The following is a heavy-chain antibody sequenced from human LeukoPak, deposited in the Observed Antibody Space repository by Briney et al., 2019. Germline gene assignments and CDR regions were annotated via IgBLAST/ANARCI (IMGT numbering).Heavy chain of an antibody. CDR2: IVVGSGNT. V-gene: IGHV1-58*02. J-gene: IGHJ3*02. Sequence: EASVKVSCKASGFTFTSSAMQWVRQARGQRLEWIGWIVVGSGNTNYAQKFQERVTITRDMSTSTAYMELSSLRSEDTAVYYCAAGFWSRTTGAFDIWGQGTMVTVSS. CDR1: GFTFTSSA. D-gene: IGHD1-1*01. CDR3: AAGFWSRTTGAFDI.